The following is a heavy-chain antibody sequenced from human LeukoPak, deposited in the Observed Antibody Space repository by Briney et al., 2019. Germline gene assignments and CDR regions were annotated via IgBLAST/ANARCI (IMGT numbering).Heavy chain of an antibody. J-gene: IGHJ6*02. CDR3: ARGVSSGWQYYYYYGMDV. V-gene: IGHV4-59*01. Sequence: SETLSLTCTVSGGSISSYYWSWIRQPPGKGLEWIGYIYYSGSTNYNPSLKSRLTISVDTSKNQFSLKLSSVTAADTAVYYCARGVSSGWQYYYYYGMDVWGQGTTVTVSS. CDR2: IYYSGST. CDR1: GGSISSYY. D-gene: IGHD6-19*01.